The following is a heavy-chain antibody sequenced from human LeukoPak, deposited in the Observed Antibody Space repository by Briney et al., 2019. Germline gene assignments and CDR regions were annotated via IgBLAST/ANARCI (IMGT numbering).Heavy chain of an antibody. CDR3: ARDPSQEDYN. J-gene: IGHJ4*02. CDR2: INTDGSST. V-gene: IGHV3-74*01. D-gene: IGHD3-16*01. Sequence: GGSLRLSCAASGFTVSSNYMSWVRQAPGKGLVWVSRINTDGSSTSYADSVKGRFTISRDNAKNTLYLQMNSLRAEDTAVYYCARDPSQEDYNWGQGTLVTVSS. CDR1: GFTVSSNY.